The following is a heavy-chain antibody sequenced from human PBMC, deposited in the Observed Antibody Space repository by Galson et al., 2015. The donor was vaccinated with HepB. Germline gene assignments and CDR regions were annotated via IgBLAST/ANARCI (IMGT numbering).Heavy chain of an antibody. CDR3: AKGMGRTDYYMDV. D-gene: IGHD2-2*01. Sequence: SLRLSCAASGFTFSSYGMHWVRQAPGKGLEWVAVISYDGSNKYYADSVKGRFTISRDNSKNTLYLQMNSLRAEDTAVYYCAKGMGRTDYYMDVWGKGTTVTVSS. CDR2: ISYDGSNK. CDR1: GFTFSSYG. V-gene: IGHV3-30*18. J-gene: IGHJ6*03.